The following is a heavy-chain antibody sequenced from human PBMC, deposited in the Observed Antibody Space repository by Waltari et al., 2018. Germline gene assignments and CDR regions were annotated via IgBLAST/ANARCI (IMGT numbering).Heavy chain of an antibody. CDR3: ARQRAVDPGFDP. Sequence: QLQLQESGPGLVKPSETLSLTCTVSGGSISSSSYYWGWIRKPPGKGLEWIGSIYYSGSTYYNPSLKSRVTISVDTSKNQFSLKLSSVTAADTAVYYCARQRAVDPGFDPWGQGTLVTVSS. D-gene: IGHD6-19*01. J-gene: IGHJ5*02. V-gene: IGHV4-39*01. CDR1: GGSISSSSYY. CDR2: IYYSGST.